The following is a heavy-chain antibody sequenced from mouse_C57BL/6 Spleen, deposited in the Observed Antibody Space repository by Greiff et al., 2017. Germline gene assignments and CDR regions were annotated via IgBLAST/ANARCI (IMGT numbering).Heavy chain of an antibody. J-gene: IGHJ2*01. CDR2: FSSGSSTI. CDR1: GFTFSDYG. D-gene: IGHD2-12*01. CDR3: ARTMGLYSNDVDFDY. V-gene: IGHV5-17*01. Sequence: EVMLVESGGGLVKPGGSLKLSCAASGFTFSDYGMHWVRQAPEKGLDGVAYFSSGSSTIYYADTVKGRFTISRDNAKNTLFLQMTSLRSEDTAMYYCARTMGLYSNDVDFDYWGQGTTLTVSS.